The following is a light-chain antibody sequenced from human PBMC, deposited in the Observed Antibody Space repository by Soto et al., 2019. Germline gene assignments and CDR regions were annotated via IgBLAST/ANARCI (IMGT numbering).Light chain of an antibody. CDR2: DAS. CDR1: QSFSSSY. Sequence: EILLTQSPGALSCSPGERATLSCRASQSFSSSYLAWYQQKRGQAPRLLIYDASTRATGIPDRFSGSGSGKDFTLTISRLEPEDYAVYYSQYYGRSPRTFGQGTKVEIX. CDR3: QYYGRSPRT. J-gene: IGKJ1*01. V-gene: IGKV3-20*01.